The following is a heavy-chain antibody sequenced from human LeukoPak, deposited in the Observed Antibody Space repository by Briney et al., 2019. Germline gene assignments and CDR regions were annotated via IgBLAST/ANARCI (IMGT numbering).Heavy chain of an antibody. Sequence: GGSLRLSCAASGFTFSSYGMHWVRRAPGKGLEWVAVISYDGSNKYYADSVKGRFTISRDNSKNTLYLQMNSLRAEDTAVYYCAKSRSDILTGYYGPFDYWGQGTLVTVSS. CDR1: GFTFSSYG. CDR3: AKSRSDILTGYYGPFDY. CDR2: ISYDGSNK. V-gene: IGHV3-30*18. J-gene: IGHJ4*02. D-gene: IGHD3-9*01.